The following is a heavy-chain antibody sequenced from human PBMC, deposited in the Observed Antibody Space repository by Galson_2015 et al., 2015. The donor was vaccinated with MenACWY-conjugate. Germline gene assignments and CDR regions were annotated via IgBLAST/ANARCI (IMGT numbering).Heavy chain of an antibody. CDR2: ITSSSDATT. V-gene: IGHV3-23*01. J-gene: IGHJ4*02. CDR3: ANMAVLTTSAFDF. Sequence: ALRLSCAASGFLFSTYAMTWVRQAPGKGLQWVSAITSSSDATTYYADAVTGRIAISSDSSRHTLFLQMDKLSAEDTAVYYCANMAVLTTSAFDFWGQGTLVTVSS. D-gene: IGHD1-1*01. CDR1: GFLFSTYA.